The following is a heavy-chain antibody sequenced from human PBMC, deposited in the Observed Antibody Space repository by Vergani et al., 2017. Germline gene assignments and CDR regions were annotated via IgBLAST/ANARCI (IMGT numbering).Heavy chain of an antibody. CDR1: NDSVSNTFYY. CDR3: TRQWEVGADNNWLEP. CDR2: IYYSGST. J-gene: IGHJ5*02. V-gene: IGHV4-39*01. D-gene: IGHD1-26*01. Sequence: QVQLQESGPGLVKPSETLSLTFTVSNDSVSNTFYYWGWIRQTPGKGLEWIGSIYYSGSTYYNPSLESRVTMSVDRSKSQFSLKLSSVTAADTAVYYCTRQWEVGADNNWLEPWGQGNMVTVSS.